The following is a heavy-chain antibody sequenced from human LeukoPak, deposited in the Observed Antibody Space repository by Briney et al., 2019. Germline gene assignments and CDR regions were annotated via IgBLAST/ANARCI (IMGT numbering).Heavy chain of an antibody. CDR1: GFTFSSYA. CDR3: ARGRWLQARGPSFDY. D-gene: IGHD5-24*01. V-gene: IGHV3-30-3*01. J-gene: IGHJ4*02. CDR2: ISYDGSNK. Sequence: PGGSLRLSCAASGFTFSSYAMHWVRQAPGKGPEWVAVISYDGSNKYYADSVKGRFTISRDNSKNTLYLQMNSLRAEDTAVYYCARGRWLQARGPSFDYWGQGTLVTVSS.